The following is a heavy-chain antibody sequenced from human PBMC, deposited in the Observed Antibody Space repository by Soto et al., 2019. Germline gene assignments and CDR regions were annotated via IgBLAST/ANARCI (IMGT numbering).Heavy chain of an antibody. V-gene: IGHV3-9*01. D-gene: IGHD3-10*01. CDR3: AKDIYTGSYKLGSFDY. Sequence: GGSLRLSCAASGFTFDNYAMHWVRQAPGKGLEWVSGISWNSGTTAYADSVKGRFTISRDNAKNSLYLQMNSLRGEDTALYYCAKDIYTGSYKLGSFDYWGQGTLVTVSS. CDR2: ISWNSGTT. CDR1: GFTFDNYA. J-gene: IGHJ4*02.